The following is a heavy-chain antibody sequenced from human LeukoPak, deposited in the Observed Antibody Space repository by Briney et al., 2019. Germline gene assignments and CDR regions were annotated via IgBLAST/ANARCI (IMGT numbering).Heavy chain of an antibody. Sequence: SETLSLTCTVSGDSISSGSYYWSWIRQPAGKGLEWIGRIYSNGDTKYNPSLKSRVTISMDTSKNQFSLKLTSATAADTAVYYCASRHSKQQPYYYYMDIWGKGTTVTVSS. J-gene: IGHJ6*03. CDR3: ASRHSKQQPYYYYMDI. CDR2: IYSNGDT. D-gene: IGHD6-13*01. V-gene: IGHV4-61*02. CDR1: GDSISSGSYY.